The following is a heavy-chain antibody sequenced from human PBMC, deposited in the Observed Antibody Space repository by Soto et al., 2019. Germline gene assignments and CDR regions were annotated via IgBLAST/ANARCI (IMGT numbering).Heavy chain of an antibody. V-gene: IGHV5-51*01. CDR2: VYPGDSDT. D-gene: IGHD3-3*01. Sequence: PGESLKISXKGSGYSFTSYWIGWVRQMPGKGLEWMGIVYPGDSDTRYSPSFQGRVTISADKSISTAYLQWSSLKASDTAMYYCARSFGVVVDYYYYYGMDVWGQGTTVTVSS. CDR3: ARSFGVVVDYYYYYGMDV. CDR1: GYSFTSYW. J-gene: IGHJ6*02.